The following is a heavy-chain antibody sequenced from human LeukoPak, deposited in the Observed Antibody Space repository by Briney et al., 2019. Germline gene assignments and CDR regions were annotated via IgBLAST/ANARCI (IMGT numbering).Heavy chain of an antibody. J-gene: IGHJ6*03. CDR1: GYTFTGYY. D-gene: IGHD1-26*01. Sequence: PVASVKVSCKASGYTFTGYYMHWVRQAPGQGLEWMGIINPSGGSTSYAQKFQGRVTISVDTSKNQFSLKVSSVTAADTAVYYCARDRYSESTRHYYYYMDVWGKGTTVTVSS. CDR3: ARDRYSESTRHYYYYMDV. CDR2: INPSGGST. V-gene: IGHV1-46*01.